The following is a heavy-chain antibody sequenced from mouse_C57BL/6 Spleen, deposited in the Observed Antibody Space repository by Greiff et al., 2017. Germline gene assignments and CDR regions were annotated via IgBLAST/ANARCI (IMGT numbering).Heavy chain of an antibody. CDR2: ISSGSSTI. D-gene: IGHD1-1*01. J-gene: IGHJ3*01. V-gene: IGHV5-17*01. CDR3: ARPQFITTVGFAY. Sequence: EVKLQESGGRLVKPGGSLKLSCAASGFTFSDYGMHWVRQAPEKGLEWVAYISSGSSTIYYADTVKGRFTISRDNAKNTLFLQMTSLRSEDTAMYYCARPQFITTVGFAYWGQGTLVTVSA. CDR1: GFTFSDYG.